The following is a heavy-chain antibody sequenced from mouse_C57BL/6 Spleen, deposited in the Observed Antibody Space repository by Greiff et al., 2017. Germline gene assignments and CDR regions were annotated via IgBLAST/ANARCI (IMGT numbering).Heavy chain of an antibody. J-gene: IGHJ4*01. CDR1: GFTFTDYY. CDR3: ARSYYGNYEYAMDY. Sequence: EVKLVESGGGLVQPGGSLSLSCAASGFTFTDYYMSWVRQPPGKALEWLGFIRNKANGFTTEYSAFVKGRFTISRDNSESILYRQMNARRAEDRATYDCARSYYGNYEYAMDYWVQGTAVTVSS. CDR2: IRNKANGFTT. V-gene: IGHV7-3*01. D-gene: IGHD2-10*01.